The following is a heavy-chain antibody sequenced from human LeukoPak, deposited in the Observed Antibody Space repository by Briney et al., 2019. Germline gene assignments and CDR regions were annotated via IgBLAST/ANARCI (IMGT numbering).Heavy chain of an antibody. CDR3: ARWTTSGWQEPFDS. CDR2: INPDNGGT. D-gene: IGHD6-19*01. J-gene: IGHJ4*02. CDR1: GYTFTGYY. V-gene: IGHV1-2*06. Sequence: ASVKASCKASGYTFTGYYMHWVRQAPGQGLEWMGRINPDNGGTDCAQEFQGRVTMTRDTSINTAYMELNGLTSDDTAVYYCARWTTSGWQEPFDSWGQGTLVTVSS.